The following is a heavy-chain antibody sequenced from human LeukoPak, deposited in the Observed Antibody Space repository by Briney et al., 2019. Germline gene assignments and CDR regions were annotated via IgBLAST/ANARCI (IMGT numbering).Heavy chain of an antibody. CDR1: GFSFNNYA. J-gene: IGHJ4*02. V-gene: IGHV3-23*01. CDR2: ISGDGGTT. Sequence: GGSLRLSCEASGFSFNNYAMSWVRQAPGKGLEWVSTISGDGGTTFYASSVKGRFTISRDNAKSSLSLQMNSLRVEDTAVYYCARDKVTYWGQGILVTVSS. CDR3: ARDKVTY.